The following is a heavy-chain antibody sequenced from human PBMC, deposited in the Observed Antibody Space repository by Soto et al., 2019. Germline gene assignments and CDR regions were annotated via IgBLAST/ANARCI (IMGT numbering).Heavy chain of an antibody. CDR1: GYSFTSYG. D-gene: IGHD5-18*01. CDR2: TSPYNGRT. CDR3: GKGRTDSYAMDV. Sequence: ASVKVSCKASGYSFTSYGIGWVRQVPGQGPEWMGWTSPYNGRTNYAQSVKGRVVMTTDISTNTVYLELRSLRSDDSAIYYCGKGRTDSYAMDVWGEGTTVTVSS. J-gene: IGHJ6*03. V-gene: IGHV1-18*01.